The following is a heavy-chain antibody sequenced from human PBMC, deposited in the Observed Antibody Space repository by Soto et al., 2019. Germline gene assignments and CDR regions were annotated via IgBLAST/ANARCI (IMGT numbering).Heavy chain of an antibody. CDR2: IITVFDTK. D-gene: IGHD3-22*01. J-gene: IGHJ4*02. V-gene: IGHV1-69*13. Sequence: SLKVSCKASGGLFSSYAISWVRQAPGKGLEWMGGIITVFDTKYYAQNFQGRVTITADESTNTDYMELRSLRSEDTAMYYCARGDSGYVWFNEXWGQVTRVTLSX. CDR3: ARGDSGYVWFNEX. CDR1: GGLFSSYA.